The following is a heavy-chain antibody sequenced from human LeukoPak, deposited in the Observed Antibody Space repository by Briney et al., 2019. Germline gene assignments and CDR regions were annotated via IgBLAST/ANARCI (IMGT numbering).Heavy chain of an antibody. J-gene: IGHJ6*02. CDR1: GYTFTGYY. Sequence: ASVNVSCKASGYTFTGYYMHWVRQAPGQGLEWMGRINPNSGGTNYAQKFQGRVTMTRDTSISTAYMELSRLRSDDTAVYYCARVRVTGNYYYYGMDVWGQGTTVTVSS. CDR2: INPNSGGT. D-gene: IGHD5-18*01. CDR3: ARVRVTGNYYYYGMDV. V-gene: IGHV1-2*06.